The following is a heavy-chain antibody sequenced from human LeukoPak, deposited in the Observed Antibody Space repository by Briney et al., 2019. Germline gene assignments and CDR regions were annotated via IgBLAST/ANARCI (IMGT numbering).Heavy chain of an antibody. CDR3: AKDPRDFDY. CDR2: IRDGGSNK. Sequence: GGSLRLSCAASGFTFSSYGMHWVRQAPGKGLEWVAYIRDGGSNKYYADSVKGRFTISRDNSKNTLYLQMNSLRAEDTAVYYCAKDPRDFDYWGQGTLVTVSS. V-gene: IGHV3-30*02. J-gene: IGHJ4*02. CDR1: GFTFSSYG.